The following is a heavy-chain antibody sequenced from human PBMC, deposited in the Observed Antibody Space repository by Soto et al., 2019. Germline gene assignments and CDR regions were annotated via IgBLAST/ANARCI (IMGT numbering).Heavy chain of an antibody. D-gene: IGHD2-2*01. Sequence: ASVKVSCKASGYTFTSYDISWVRQATGQGLEWMGWMNPNSGNTGYAQKFQGRVTMTRNTSISTAYMELSSLRSEDTAVYYCARGLGGYCSSTSCYHYFDYWGQGTLVTVSS. CDR3: ARGLGGYCSSTSCYHYFDY. CDR1: GYTFTSYD. J-gene: IGHJ4*02. V-gene: IGHV1-8*01. CDR2: MNPNSGNT.